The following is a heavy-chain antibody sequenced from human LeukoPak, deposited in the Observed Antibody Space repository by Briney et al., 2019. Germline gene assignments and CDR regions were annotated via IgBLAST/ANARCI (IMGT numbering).Heavy chain of an antibody. Sequence: ASVKVSCKASGYTFTSYGISWVRQAPGQGLEWMGWINPNSGGTNYAQKFQGRVTMTRDTSISTAYMELSRLRSDDTAVYYCAARRGAVAGRLNYWGQGTLVTVSS. CDR2: INPNSGGT. D-gene: IGHD6-19*01. J-gene: IGHJ4*02. V-gene: IGHV1-2*02. CDR3: AARRGAVAGRLNY. CDR1: GYTFTSYG.